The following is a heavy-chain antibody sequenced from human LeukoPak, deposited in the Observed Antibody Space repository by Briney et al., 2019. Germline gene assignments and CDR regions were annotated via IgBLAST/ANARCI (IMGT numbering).Heavy chain of an antibody. CDR2: MNPNSGNT. V-gene: IGHV1-8*01. Sequence: ASAKVSCKASGYTFTSYDINWVRQATGRGLEWMGWMNPNSGNTSYAQKFQGRVTMTRNTSISTAYMELSSLRSEDTAVYYCARGAKRRGWFDPWGQGTLVTVSS. J-gene: IGHJ5*02. CDR3: ARGAKRRGWFDP. CDR1: GYTFTSYD. D-gene: IGHD1-1*01.